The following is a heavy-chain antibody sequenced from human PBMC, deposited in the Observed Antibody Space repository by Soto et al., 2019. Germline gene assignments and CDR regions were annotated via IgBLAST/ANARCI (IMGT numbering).Heavy chain of an antibody. V-gene: IGHV4-34*01. D-gene: IGHD6-19*01. CDR2: INHSGST. CDR3: ARGHSSSAGPTVKRGTTHRREGFRFGY. CDR1: GGSFSGYY. Sequence: SETLSLTCAVYGGSFSGYYWSWIRQPPGKGLEWIGEINHSGSTNYNPSLKSRVTISVDTSKNQFSLELSSVTAADTAVYYCARGHSSSAGPTVKRGTTHRREGFRFGYWGQGTLVTVSS. J-gene: IGHJ4*02.